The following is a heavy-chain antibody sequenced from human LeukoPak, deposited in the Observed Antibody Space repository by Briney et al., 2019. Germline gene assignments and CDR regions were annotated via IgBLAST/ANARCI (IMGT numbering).Heavy chain of an antibody. V-gene: IGHV3-48*01. Sequence: GGSLRLSCAASGFTFSSHSMNWVRQAPGKGLEWVSYISSSSSTIYYADSVKGRFTISRDNAKDSLYLQMNSLRAEDTAVYYCARGAYYYEDWGQGTLVTVSS. J-gene: IGHJ4*02. D-gene: IGHD3-22*01. CDR3: ARGAYYYED. CDR1: GFTFSSHS. CDR2: ISSSSSTI.